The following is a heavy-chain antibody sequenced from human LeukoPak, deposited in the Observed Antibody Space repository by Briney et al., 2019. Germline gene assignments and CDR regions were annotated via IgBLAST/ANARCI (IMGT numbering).Heavy chain of an antibody. D-gene: IGHD4-17*01. Sequence: PGGSLRLSCAASGFAFNEYNMHWVRQAPGKGLEWVAVISYDGSNKYYADSVKGRFTISRDNSKNTLYLQMNSLRAEDTAVYYCARDRNSYGDFLYYFDYWGQGTLVTVSS. CDR1: GFAFNEYN. J-gene: IGHJ4*02. CDR2: ISYDGSNK. CDR3: ARDRNSYGDFLYYFDY. V-gene: IGHV3-30*04.